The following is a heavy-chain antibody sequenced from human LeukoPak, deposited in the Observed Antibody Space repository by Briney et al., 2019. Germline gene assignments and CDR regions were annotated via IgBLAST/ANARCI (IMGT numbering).Heavy chain of an antibody. CDR3: ARDVHHYYDSSGYYPAFDY. D-gene: IGHD3-22*01. CDR2: ISSSGSTI. V-gene: IGHV3-11*01. Sequence: GGSLRLSCAASGFTFSDYYMSWIRQAPGKGLEWVSYISSSGSTIYYADSVKGRFTISRDNAKNSLYLQMNSLRAEDTAVYYCARDVHHYYDSSGYYPAFDYWGQGTLVTVSS. J-gene: IGHJ4*02. CDR1: GFTFSDYY.